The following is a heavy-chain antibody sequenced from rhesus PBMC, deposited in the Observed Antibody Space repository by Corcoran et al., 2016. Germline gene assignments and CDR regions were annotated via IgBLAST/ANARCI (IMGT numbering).Heavy chain of an antibody. Sequence: VQLQESGPGLVKPSETLSLTCAVSGDSVSSWNWWSWIRQPPGKGLEWIGNVGAGNGAIFYNPSLKSRVTISKDASKNQFSLKMTSMAAAGTAVYYCGRHPYPFGGLDSWGQGVVVTVSS. CDR3: GRHPYPFGGLDS. CDR2: VGAGNGAI. CDR1: GDSVSSWNW. V-gene: IGHV4-65*02. J-gene: IGHJ6*01.